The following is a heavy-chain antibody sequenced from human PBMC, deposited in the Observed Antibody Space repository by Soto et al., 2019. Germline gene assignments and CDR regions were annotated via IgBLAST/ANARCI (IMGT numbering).Heavy chain of an antibody. CDR3: ARVESPYYDFWSGDQHSNWFDP. Sequence: GGSLRLSCAASGFTFSDYYMSWIRQAPGKGLEWVSYISSSGSTIYYADSVKGRFTISRDNAKNSLYLQMNSLRAEDTAVYYCARVESPYYDFWSGDQHSNWFDPWGQGTLVTVSS. V-gene: IGHV3-11*01. CDR2: ISSSGSTI. CDR1: GFTFSDYY. J-gene: IGHJ5*02. D-gene: IGHD3-3*01.